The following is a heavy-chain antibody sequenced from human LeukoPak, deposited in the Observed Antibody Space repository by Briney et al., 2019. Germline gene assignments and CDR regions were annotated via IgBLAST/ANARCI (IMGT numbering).Heavy chain of an antibody. CDR2: IYSGGST. J-gene: IGHJ4*02. CDR3: ATGGRSGVAFES. V-gene: IGHV3-53*01. D-gene: IGHD2-15*01. CDR1: GFIASSNY. Sequence: PGGSLRLSCTASGFIASSNYMSWVRQAPGKGLEWVSLIYSGGSTYYADSVMGRSTISRDKSINTLYLQMNSLRAEDTAVYYCATGGRSGVAFESWGQGTLVTVSS.